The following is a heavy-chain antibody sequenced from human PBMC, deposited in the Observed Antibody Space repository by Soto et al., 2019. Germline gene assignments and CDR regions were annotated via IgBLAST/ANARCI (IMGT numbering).Heavy chain of an antibody. CDR3: ARCIQGDYYYGMDV. CDR2: INGDYGNT. V-gene: IGHV1-18*01. J-gene: IGHJ6*02. Sequence: ASVKVSCKASGDTFNFYTINWVRQAPGQGLEWMGRINGDYGNTQYAQKFRGRVTMTTDTSTTTVYMELTNLRSDDTAVYYCARCIQGDYYYGMDVWGQGTTVTVSS. D-gene: IGHD5-18*01. CDR1: GDTFNFYT.